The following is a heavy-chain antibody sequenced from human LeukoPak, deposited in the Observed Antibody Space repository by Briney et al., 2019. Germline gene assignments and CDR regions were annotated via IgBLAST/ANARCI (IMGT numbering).Heavy chain of an antibody. CDR2: INHSGST. V-gene: IGHV4-34*01. J-gene: IGHJ4*02. D-gene: IGHD1-26*01. CDR1: GGSFSGYY. Sequence: SETLSLTCAVYGGSFSGYYWSWIRQPPGKGLEWIGEINHSGSTNYNPSLKSRVTVSVDTSKNQFSLKLSSVTAADTAVYYCARERGSYEDYWGQGTLVTVSS. CDR3: ARERGSYEDY.